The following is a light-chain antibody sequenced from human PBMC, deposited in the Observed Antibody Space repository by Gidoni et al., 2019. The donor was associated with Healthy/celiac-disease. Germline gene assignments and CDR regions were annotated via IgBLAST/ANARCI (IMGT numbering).Light chain of an antibody. J-gene: IGKJ1*01. V-gene: IGKV2-28*01. CDR2: LGS. CDR3: MQALQTSWT. CDR1: QRLLHCNGYNY. Sequence: DIVMTQSPRSLPVTPGEPAYISCRPSQRLLHCNGYNYLAWYLQKPGQSPQLLIYLGSNRASGVPDRFSGSGSGTDFTLKISRVEAEDVGVYYCMQALQTSWTFGQGTKVEIK.